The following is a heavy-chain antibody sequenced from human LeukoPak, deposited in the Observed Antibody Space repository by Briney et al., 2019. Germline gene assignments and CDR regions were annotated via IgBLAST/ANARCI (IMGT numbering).Heavy chain of an antibody. Sequence: ASVKVSCKASGGTFSSYAISWVRQAPGQGLEWMGRIIPIFGTANYAQRFQGRVTITTDESTSTAYMELSSLRSEDTAVYYCPSGSEHMVRGVYFDYWGQGTLFTVSS. D-gene: IGHD3-10*01. V-gene: IGHV1-69*05. CDR1: GGTFSSYA. CDR2: IIPIFGTA. J-gene: IGHJ4*02. CDR3: PSGSEHMVRGVYFDY.